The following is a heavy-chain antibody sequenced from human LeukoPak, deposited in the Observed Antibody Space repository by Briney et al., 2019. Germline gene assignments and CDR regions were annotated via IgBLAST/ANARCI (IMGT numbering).Heavy chain of an antibody. J-gene: IGHJ4*02. CDR2: IYHSGST. CDR1: GGSISSSNW. CDR3: ARGLKDIVVVPAANY. D-gene: IGHD2-2*01. V-gene: IGHV4-4*02. Sequence: PSETLSLTCAVSGGSISSSNWWSWVRQSPGKGLEWIGEIYHSGSTYYNPSLKSRVTISVDTSKNQFSLKLSSVTAADTAVYYCARGLKDIVVVPAANYWGQGTLVTVSS.